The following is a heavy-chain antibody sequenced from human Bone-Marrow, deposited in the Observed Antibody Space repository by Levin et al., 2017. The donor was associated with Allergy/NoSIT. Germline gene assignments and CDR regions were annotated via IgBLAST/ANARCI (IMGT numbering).Heavy chain of an antibody. V-gene: IGHV4-4*02. CDR3: ARDVPLVTGTNWFDP. CDR1: GDSMNTTDW. CDR2: IYHSGTA. D-gene: IGHD4-23*01. Sequence: SETLSLTCAVSGDSMNTTDWWSWVRQPPGKGLEWIGEIYHSGTATYNPSFKGRVTMLIDKSKKQFSLRLRSVTAADTAMYYCARDVPLVTGTNWFDPWGLGSLVTVSS. J-gene: IGHJ5*02.